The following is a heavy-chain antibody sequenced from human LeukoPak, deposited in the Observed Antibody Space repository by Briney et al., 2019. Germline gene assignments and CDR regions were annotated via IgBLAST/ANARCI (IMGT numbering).Heavy chain of an antibody. V-gene: IGHV3-21*01. CDR1: GFTFSSYT. D-gene: IGHD6-13*01. Sequence: KPGGSLRLSCAASGFTFSSYTMNWVRQAPGKGLEWVSSISGSRHKYYADSVKGRFTISRDNAKNSLYLQMNSLRAEDTAVYYCARTANFAAGYYIDYWGQGTLVTVSS. CDR3: ARTANFAAGYYIDY. CDR2: ISGSRHK. J-gene: IGHJ4*02.